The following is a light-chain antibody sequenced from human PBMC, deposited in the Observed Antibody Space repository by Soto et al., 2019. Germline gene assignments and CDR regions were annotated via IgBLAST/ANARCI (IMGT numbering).Light chain of an antibody. CDR3: SSYTSSSTLD. V-gene: IGLV2-14*01. Sequence: QSVLTQPASVSGSPGQSITISCTGTSSAVGGYNYVSWYQQHPGKAPKLMIYDVSNRPSGVSNRFSGSKSGNTASLTISGLQAEDEADYYCSSYTSSSTLDFGTGTKVTVL. CDR2: DVS. CDR1: SSAVGGYNY. J-gene: IGLJ1*01.